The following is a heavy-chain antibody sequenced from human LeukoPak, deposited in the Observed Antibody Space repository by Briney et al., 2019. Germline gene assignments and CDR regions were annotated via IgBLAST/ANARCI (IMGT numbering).Heavy chain of an antibody. CDR3: ARGTMWKLSKFDY. CDR2: IIPIFGTA. Sequence: ASVKVSCKASGGTFSSYAISWVRQAPGQGLEWMGGIIPIFGTANYAQKFQGRVTITADESTSTAYMELSSLRSDDTAVYYCARGTMWKLSKFDYWGQGTLVTVSS. CDR1: GGTFSSYA. J-gene: IGHJ4*02. D-gene: IGHD3-10*02. V-gene: IGHV1-69*13.